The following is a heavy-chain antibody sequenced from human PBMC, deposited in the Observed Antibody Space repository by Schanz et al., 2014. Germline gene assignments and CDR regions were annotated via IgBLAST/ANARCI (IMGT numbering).Heavy chain of an antibody. J-gene: IGHJ4*02. CDR2: ISSRSSHI. CDR3: VRERTDYGGNSYFFDH. D-gene: IGHD2-21*02. CDR1: GFTASSHS. V-gene: IGHV3-21*02. Sequence: EVQLVESGGGLVKPGGSLRLSCGVSGFTASSHSMNWVRQAPGKGLEWVSSISSRSSHIYYADSVKGRFTVSRDNAKNSVYLQMNGLRVEDTAVYYFVRERTDYGGNSYFFDHWGQGTLVTVSA.